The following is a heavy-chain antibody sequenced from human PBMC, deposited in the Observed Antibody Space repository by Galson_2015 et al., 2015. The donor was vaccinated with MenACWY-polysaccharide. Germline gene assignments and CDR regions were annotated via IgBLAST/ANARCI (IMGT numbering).Heavy chain of an antibody. CDR1: GFSITSYA. J-gene: IGHJ4*02. Sequence: SLRLSCAVSGFSITSYAVNWVRRAPGKGLEWVAVISGGGTNIQYADSVKGRFTISRDTSKSTPYLQMNSLRAEDTAKYYCAKASQWGAAAVGSFDHWGQGTLVTVSS. D-gene: IGHD6-13*01. V-gene: IGHV3-23*01. CDR3: AKASQWGAAAVGSFDH. CDR2: ISGGGTNI.